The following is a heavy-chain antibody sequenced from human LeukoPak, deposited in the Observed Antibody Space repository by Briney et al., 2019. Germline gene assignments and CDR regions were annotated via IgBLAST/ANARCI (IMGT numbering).Heavy chain of an antibody. Sequence: GGSLRLFCAASGFTFSSYAMSWVRQAPGKGLEWVSGISGSGGSTYYADSVKGRFTISRDNSKNMLYLQMNSLRAEDTAVYYCAKPKYDSSGYLFDYWGQGTLVTVSS. CDR2: ISGSGGST. CDR1: GFTFSSYA. D-gene: IGHD3-22*01. J-gene: IGHJ4*02. V-gene: IGHV3-23*01. CDR3: AKPKYDSSGYLFDY.